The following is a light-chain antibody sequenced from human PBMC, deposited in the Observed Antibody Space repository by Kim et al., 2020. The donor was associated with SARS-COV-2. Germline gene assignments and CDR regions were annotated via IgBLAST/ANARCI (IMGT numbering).Light chain of an antibody. V-gene: IGLV1-44*01. Sequence: GQRVTISCSGSSSNIGSKTVTWYQLLPGTAPKLLIYNNNQRPSGAPDRFSGSKSGTSASLAISGLQSEDEADYYCAAWDDRLNEGVFGGGTQLTVL. CDR1: SSNIGSKT. CDR3: AAWDDRLNEGV. CDR2: NNN. J-gene: IGLJ2*01.